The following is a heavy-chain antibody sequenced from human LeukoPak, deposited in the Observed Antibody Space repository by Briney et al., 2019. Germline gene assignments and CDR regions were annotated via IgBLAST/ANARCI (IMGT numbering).Heavy chain of an antibody. D-gene: IGHD3-16*01. J-gene: IGHJ4*02. CDR3: ARVGDYALKD. CDR2: IYDSGTT. V-gene: IGHV4-59*08. Sequence: PSEALSLTCSVSVVSISSLTWIRQSPGKGLEWIGYIYDSGTTNYNPALKSRLTLSVDRSRKQFSLTLKFVTAADTAVYYCARVGDYALKDWGQGTLVTVSS. CDR1: VVSISS.